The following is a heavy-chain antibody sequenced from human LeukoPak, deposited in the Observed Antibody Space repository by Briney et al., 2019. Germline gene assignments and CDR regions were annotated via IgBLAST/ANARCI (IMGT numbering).Heavy chain of an antibody. J-gene: IGHJ4*02. CDR3: ARVREGGYDSANFDY. V-gene: IGHV4-31*03. CDR1: GSSISSGGYY. D-gene: IGHD5-12*01. Sequence: PSQTLSLTCTVSGSSISSGGYYWSWIRQHPGKGLEWIGYIYYSGSTYYNPSLSESTYYNPSLKSRVIISEDMSKNQFSLKLSSVTAADTAVYYCARVREGGYDSANFDYWGQGTLVTVSS. CDR2: IYYSGST.